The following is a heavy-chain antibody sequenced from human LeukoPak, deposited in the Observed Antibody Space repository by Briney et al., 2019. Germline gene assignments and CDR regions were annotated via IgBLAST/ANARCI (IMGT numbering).Heavy chain of an antibody. J-gene: IGHJ4*02. CDR3: ARVDSRYSSSWYPYYFDY. D-gene: IGHD6-13*01. CDR1: GYTFTGYY. V-gene: IGHV1-2*02. CDR2: INPNSGGT. Sequence: GASVKVSCKASGYTFTGYYMHWVRQAPGQGLEWMGWINPNSGGTNYAQKFQGRVTMTRDTSISTAYMELSRLRSDDTAVYYCARVDSRYSSSWYPYYFDYWGQGTLVTVSS.